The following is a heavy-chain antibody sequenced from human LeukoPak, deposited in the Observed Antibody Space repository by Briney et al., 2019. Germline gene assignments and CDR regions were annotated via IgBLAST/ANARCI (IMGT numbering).Heavy chain of an antibody. J-gene: IGHJ3*02. D-gene: IGHD2-15*01. CDR3: ARHASGGTRKAFDI. V-gene: IGHV4-59*08. CDR2: INYSGST. CDR1: GGSMSSYY. Sequence: SETLSLTCTVSGGSMSSYYWSWIRQPPGKGLEWIGYINYSGSTNCNPSLKSRGTISVDTSKNQFSLKLSSVTAADTTVYYCARHASGGTRKAFDIWGQGTMVTVSS.